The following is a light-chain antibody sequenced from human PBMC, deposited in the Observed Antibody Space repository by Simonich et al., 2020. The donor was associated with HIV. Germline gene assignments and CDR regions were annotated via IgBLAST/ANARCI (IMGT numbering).Light chain of an antibody. CDR2: DAS. Sequence: EIVMTQSPATLSVSPGERATLSCRASQNVASNLAWYQQKPGQAPRLLIYDASNRATGIPARFSGSGSGTDFTLTISSLEPEDFAVYFCQQRSNWPTFTFGPGTKVDIK. V-gene: IGKV3-11*01. CDR1: QNVASN. CDR3: QQRSNWPTFT. J-gene: IGKJ3*01.